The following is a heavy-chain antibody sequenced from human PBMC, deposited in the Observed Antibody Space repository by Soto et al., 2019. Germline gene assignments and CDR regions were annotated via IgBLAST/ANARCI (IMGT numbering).Heavy chain of an antibody. V-gene: IGHV3-33*01. CDR3: ARDKVKCSSSYYYMDV. CDR2: IWYDGSNK. D-gene: IGHD6-6*01. J-gene: IGHJ6*03. CDR1: GFTFSSYG. Sequence: QVQLVESGGGVVQPGRSLRLSCAASGFTFSSYGMHWVRQAPGKGLEWVAVIWYDGSNKYYADSVKGRFTISRDNSKNTLYLQMNSLRAEDTAVYYCARDKVKCSSSYYYMDVWGKGTTVTVSS.